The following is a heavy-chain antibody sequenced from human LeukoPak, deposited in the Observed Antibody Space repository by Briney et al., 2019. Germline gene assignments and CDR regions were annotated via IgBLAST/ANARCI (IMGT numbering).Heavy chain of an antibody. CDR2: IYYSGST. J-gene: IGHJ4*02. CDR3: ARRHSSGWSPPYYFDY. Sequence: SETLSLTCTVSGGSISSSNYYWGWIRQPPGKGLEWIGTIYYSGSTYYNPSLKSRVTISVDTSKSQFSLKLNSVTAADTAVYYCARRHSSGWSPPYYFDYWGQGTLVTVSS. D-gene: IGHD6-19*01. CDR1: GGSISSSNYY. V-gene: IGHV4-39*01.